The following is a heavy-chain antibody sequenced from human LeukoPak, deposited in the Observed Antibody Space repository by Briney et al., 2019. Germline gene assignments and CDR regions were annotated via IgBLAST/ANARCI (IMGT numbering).Heavy chain of an antibody. CDR3: ARSLLRGYSGYAYVGLVDY. D-gene: IGHD5-12*01. J-gene: IGHJ4*02. Sequence: SQTLSLTCAISGDSVSSNSAAWNWIRQSPSRGLEWLGGTYYRSKWYNDYAFSLRSRITINTDTSKNQFSLQMNSVTPKDTPVYYCARSLLRGYSGYAYVGLVDYWGQGTLVTVSS. CDR2: TYYRSKWYN. CDR1: GDSVSSNSAA. V-gene: IGHV6-1*01.